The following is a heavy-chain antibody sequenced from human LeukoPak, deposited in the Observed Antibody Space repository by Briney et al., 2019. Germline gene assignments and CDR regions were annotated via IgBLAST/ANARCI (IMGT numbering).Heavy chain of an antibody. V-gene: IGHV4-61*02. CDR2: IYTSGST. CDR1: GGSISGGSYY. D-gene: IGHD2-15*01. Sequence: SETLSLTCTVSGGSISGGSYYWSWIRQPAGKGLEWIGRIYTSGSTNYNPSLKSRVTISVDTSKNQFSLRLSSVTAADTAVYYCAREVCSGGSCYSSAFDIWGQGTMVTVSS. CDR3: AREVCSGGSCYSSAFDI. J-gene: IGHJ3*02.